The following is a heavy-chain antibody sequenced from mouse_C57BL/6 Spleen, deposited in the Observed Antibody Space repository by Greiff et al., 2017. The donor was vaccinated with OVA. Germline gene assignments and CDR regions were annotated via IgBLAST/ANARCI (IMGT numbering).Heavy chain of an antibody. CDR1: GYTFTSYW. D-gene: IGHD2-12*01. CDR3: ARGYYSNDYAMDY. J-gene: IGHJ4*01. V-gene: IGHV1-50*01. Sequence: QVQLQQSGAELVKPGASVKLSCKASGYTFTSYWMQWVKQRPGQGLEWIGEIDPSDSYTNYNQKFKGKATLTVDTSASTAYMQLSSLTSEDSAVYYCARGYYSNDYAMDYWGQGTSVTVSS. CDR2: IDPSDSYT.